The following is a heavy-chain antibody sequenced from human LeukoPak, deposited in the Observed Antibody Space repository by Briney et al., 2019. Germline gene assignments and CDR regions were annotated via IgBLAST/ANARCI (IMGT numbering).Heavy chain of an antibody. J-gene: IGHJ4*02. V-gene: IGHV3-23*01. Sequence: GGSLRLSCAASGFTFSSYGMSWVRQAPGKGLEWVSAISGSGGSTYYADSVRGRFTISRDNSKNTLYLQMNSLRAEDTAVYYRARSSVPGATDYWGQGTLVTVSS. CDR3: ARSSVPGATDY. D-gene: IGHD2-2*01. CDR1: GFTFSSYG. CDR2: ISGSGGST.